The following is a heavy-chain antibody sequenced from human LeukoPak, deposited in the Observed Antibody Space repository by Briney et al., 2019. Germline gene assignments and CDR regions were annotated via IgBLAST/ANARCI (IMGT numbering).Heavy chain of an antibody. V-gene: IGHV3-33*01. CDR2: IWYDGSNK. CDR3: AIGDITGDYFDH. J-gene: IGHJ4*02. D-gene: IGHD1-26*01. Sequence: PGRSLRLSCAASGFTFSSYGMHWVRQAPGKGLEWVAVIWYDGSNKYYADSVKGRFTISRDNSKNTLYLQMNSLRAEDTAVYYCAIGDITGDYFDHWGQGTLVTVSS. CDR1: GFTFSSYG.